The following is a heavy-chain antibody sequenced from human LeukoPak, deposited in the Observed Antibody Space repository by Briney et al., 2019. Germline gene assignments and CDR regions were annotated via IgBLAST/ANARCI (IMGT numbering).Heavy chain of an antibody. Sequence: SVKVSCKASGGTFRTSGVNWVRQAPGQRLEWMGCVIPVFGTSNYAEKFQDRVTITADESTSTAYLELRSLRSGDTAVYYCATSEDPVAIPITWGQGTLVSVSS. V-gene: IGHV1-69*01. CDR1: GGTFRTSG. D-gene: IGHD2-21*01. J-gene: IGHJ5*02. CDR3: ATSEDPVAIPIT. CDR2: VIPVFGTS.